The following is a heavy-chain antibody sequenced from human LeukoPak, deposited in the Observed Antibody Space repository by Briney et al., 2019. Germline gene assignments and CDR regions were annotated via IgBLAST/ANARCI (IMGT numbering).Heavy chain of an antibody. CDR2: ISGDGGST. Sequence: GGSLRLSCAASGFTFDDYAMHWVRQAPGKGLGWVSLISGDGGSTYYADSVKGRFTISRDNSKNSLYLQMNSLRTEDTALYYCAKDISLRELMYYGMDVWGQGTTVTVSS. V-gene: IGHV3-43*02. CDR1: GFTFDDYA. CDR3: AKDISLRELMYYGMDV. D-gene: IGHD1-7*01. J-gene: IGHJ6*02.